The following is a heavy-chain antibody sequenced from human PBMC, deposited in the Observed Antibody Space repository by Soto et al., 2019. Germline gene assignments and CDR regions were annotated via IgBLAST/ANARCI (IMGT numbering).Heavy chain of an antibody. V-gene: IGHV4-39*01. CDR2: IYNSGST. D-gene: IGHD1-7*01. Sequence: QLQLHESGPGLVKPSETLSLTCTVSGASVSSSSYYWGWIRQPPGKGLEWIGSIYNSGSTYYNPSLKTRATISVDPSKNQFSLQLRPVTAADTAVYYCARLNAGTTYYYYGMDLWGQGTTVTVSS. CDR1: GASVSSSSYY. CDR3: ARLNAGTTYYYYGMDL. J-gene: IGHJ6*02.